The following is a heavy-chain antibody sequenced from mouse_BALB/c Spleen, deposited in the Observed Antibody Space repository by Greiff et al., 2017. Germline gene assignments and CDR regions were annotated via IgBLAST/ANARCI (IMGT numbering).Heavy chain of an antibody. CDR1: GFSLTDYG. CDR2: IWGGGST. D-gene: IGHD1-2*01. Sequence: VKLMESGPGLVAPSQSLSITCTVSGFSLTDYGVSWIRQPPGKGLEWLGVIWGGGSTYYNSALKSRLSISKDNSKSQVFLKMNSLQTDDTAMYCCAKHRVTTARGAMDYWGKGTSVTVSS. J-gene: IGHJ4*01. V-gene: IGHV2-6-5*01. CDR3: AKHRVTTARGAMDY.